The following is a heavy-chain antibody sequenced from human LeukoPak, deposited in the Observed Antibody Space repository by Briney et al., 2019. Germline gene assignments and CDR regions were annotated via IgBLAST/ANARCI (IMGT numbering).Heavy chain of an antibody. J-gene: IGHJ5*02. CDR3: ARGLLRYFDPASNWFDP. CDR2: IYYSGST. D-gene: IGHD3-9*01. CDR1: GGSISSYY. V-gene: IGHV4-59*01. Sequence: SETLSLTCTVSGGSISSYYWSWIRQPPGKGLEWIGYIYYSGSTNYNPSLKSRVTISVDTSKNQFSLKLGSVTAADTAVYYCARGLLRYFDPASNWFDPWGQGILVTVSS.